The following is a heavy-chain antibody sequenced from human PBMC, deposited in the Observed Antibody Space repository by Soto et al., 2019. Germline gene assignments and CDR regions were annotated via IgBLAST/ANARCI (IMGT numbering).Heavy chain of an antibody. Sequence: GGTLRLSCVVSRSSFDGSTLHGVRQVPGKGLECVSGINWDSGDIGYADSVKGRFTISRDNAKNSLYLQMNSLKTEDTALYYCAKDTAPGFYDANGHLDYWGQGT. J-gene: IGHJ4*02. CDR3: AKDTAPGFYDANGHLDY. V-gene: IGHV3-9*01. CDR1: RSSFDGST. D-gene: IGHD2-8*01. CDR2: INWDSGDI.